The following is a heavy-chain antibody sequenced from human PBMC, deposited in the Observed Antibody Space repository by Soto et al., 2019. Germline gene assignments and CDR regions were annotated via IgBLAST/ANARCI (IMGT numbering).Heavy chain of an antibody. Sequence: GESLKISCKASGYIIKNYWIGWVRQMPGQGLEWMGIIFPDDSDTRYSPSFQGHATISVDKSISTAYVQWSSLKASDSAIYYCFRGGVTSRTFDYWGQGTLVTVSS. V-gene: IGHV5-51*01. CDR1: GYIIKNYW. D-gene: IGHD3-16*01. CDR3: FRGGVTSRTFDY. CDR2: IFPDDSDT. J-gene: IGHJ4*02.